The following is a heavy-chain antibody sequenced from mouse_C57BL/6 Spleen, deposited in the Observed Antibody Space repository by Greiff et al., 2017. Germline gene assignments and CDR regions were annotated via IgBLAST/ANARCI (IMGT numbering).Heavy chain of an antibody. V-gene: IGHV5-9-1*02. CDR3: TRGVKNPYAMDY. J-gene: IGHJ4*01. CDR1: GFTFSSYA. CDR2: ISSGGDYI. Sequence: EVKLMESGEGLVKPGGSLKLSCAASGFTFSSYAMSWVRQTPEKRLEWVAYISSGGDYIYYADTVKGRFTISRDNARNTLYLQMSSLKSEDTAMYYCTRGVKNPYAMDYWGHGTSVTVSS.